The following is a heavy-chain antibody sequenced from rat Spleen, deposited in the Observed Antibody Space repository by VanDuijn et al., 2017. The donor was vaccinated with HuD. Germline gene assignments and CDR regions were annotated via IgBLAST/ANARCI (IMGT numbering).Heavy chain of an antibody. CDR2: ISYDDSGT. V-gene: IGHV5-29*01. J-gene: IGHJ1*01. CDR3: ARAGYLRDWYFDF. Sequence: EVELVESGGGLVQPGRSLKLSCVASGFTFDDYGMAWVRQTPKNGLEWVATISYDDSGTYYRDSVKGRFTISRDNIRDTLYLQMDNLRSEDTATYYCARAGYLRDWYFDFWGPGTMVTVSS. CDR1: GFTFDDYG. D-gene: IGHD2-5*01.